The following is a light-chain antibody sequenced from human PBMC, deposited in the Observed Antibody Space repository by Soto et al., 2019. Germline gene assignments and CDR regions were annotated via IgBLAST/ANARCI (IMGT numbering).Light chain of an antibody. V-gene: IGLV2-14*01. J-gene: IGLJ2*01. CDR3: TSYTTSTTLV. CDR2: EVS. Sequence: QSALTQPASVSGSPGQSISISCTGTSSDVGGYNYVSWYQQHPGKAPRLMIYEVSNRPSGVSYRFSGSKSGNTASLAISGLQAEAEADYYCTSYTTSTTLVFGGGTKLTVL. CDR1: SSDVGGYNY.